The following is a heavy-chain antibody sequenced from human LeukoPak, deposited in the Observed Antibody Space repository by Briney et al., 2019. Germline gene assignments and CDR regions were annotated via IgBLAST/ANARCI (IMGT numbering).Heavy chain of an antibody. V-gene: IGHV3-11*04. CDR3: ARHHSSGAFFDL. J-gene: IGHJ4*02. CDR1: GFTFSDFY. Sequence: GSLRLSCAASGFTFSDFYMNWVRQAPGKGLEWVSHISSSGGSKYYADSVKGRFTIYRDNAKPSLYLQMNSLRAEDTAVYYCARHHSSGAFFDLWGQGSLVTVSS. CDR2: ISSSGGSK. D-gene: IGHD4-11*01.